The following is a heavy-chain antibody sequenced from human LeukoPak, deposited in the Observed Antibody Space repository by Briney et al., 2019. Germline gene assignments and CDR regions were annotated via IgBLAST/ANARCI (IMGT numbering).Heavy chain of an antibody. Sequence: ASVKVSCKASGGTFSSYAISWVRQAPGQGLEWMGGIIPIFGTANYAQKFQGRVTITADKSTSTAYMELSSLRSEDTAVYYCAGGSSGYPDAFDIWGEGTMVTVSS. CDR3: AGGSSGYPDAFDI. V-gene: IGHV1-69*06. D-gene: IGHD3-22*01. CDR1: GGTFSSYA. J-gene: IGHJ3*02. CDR2: IIPIFGTA.